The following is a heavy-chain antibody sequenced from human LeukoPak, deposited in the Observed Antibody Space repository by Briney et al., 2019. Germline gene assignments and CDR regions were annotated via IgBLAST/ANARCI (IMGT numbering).Heavy chain of an antibody. D-gene: IGHD2-15*01. V-gene: IGHV3-74*01. J-gene: IGHJ4*02. CDR1: GFTFSSYW. Sequence: PGGSLRLSCAASGFTFSSYWMHWVSHAPGERLVWVSRIKSDESSTTYADSVKGRFTTSRDNAKNTLYLQMNSLRAEDTAVYYCARDAAAYCSGGSCYPRYWGQGTLVTVSS. CDR3: ARDAAAYCSGGSCYPRY. CDR2: IKSDESST.